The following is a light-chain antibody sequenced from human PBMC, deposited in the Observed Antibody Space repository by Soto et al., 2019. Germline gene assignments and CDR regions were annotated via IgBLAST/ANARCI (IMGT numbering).Light chain of an antibody. Sequence: QSVLTQPASVSGSPGQSITISCTGTSSDVGGHNYVSWFQQHPGKAPKLMIYDVSNRPSGVSNRFSGSKSGNTASLIISGLQAEDEADYYCSSYTTSSTWVFGGGTQLTVL. V-gene: IGLV2-14*01. CDR3: SSYTTSSTWV. CDR1: SSDVGGHNY. J-gene: IGLJ7*01. CDR2: DVS.